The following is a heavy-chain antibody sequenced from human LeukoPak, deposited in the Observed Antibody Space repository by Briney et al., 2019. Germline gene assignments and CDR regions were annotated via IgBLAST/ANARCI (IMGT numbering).Heavy chain of an antibody. CDR3: ARDDGWFGEFIGRSGAFDI. J-gene: IGHJ3*02. CDR1: GFTFSSYA. Sequence: VGSLRLSCAASGFTFSSYAMHWVRQAPGKGLEYVSAISSNVGSTYYANSVKGRFTISRDNSKNTLYLQMGSLRAEDMAVYYCARDDGWFGEFIGRSGAFDIWGQGTMVTVSS. CDR2: ISSNVGST. V-gene: IGHV3-64*01. D-gene: IGHD3-10*01.